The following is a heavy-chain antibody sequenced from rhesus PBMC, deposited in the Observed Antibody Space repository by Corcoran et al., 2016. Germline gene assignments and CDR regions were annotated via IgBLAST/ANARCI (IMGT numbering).Heavy chain of an antibody. V-gene: IGHV1-111*02. Sequence: EVQLAQSGAEVKKSGATVKISCKASGYTFTEHYLNLVRQAPGRGLEWMGGVDAEEGDADYAQKCKERCTSAADTSTDTGCRELSSLRSEDTAVDCCARDHGRFDVWGPGVLVTVSS. CDR1: GYTFTEHY. CDR2: VDAEEGDA. J-gene: IGHJ5-1*01. CDR3: ARDHGRFDV.